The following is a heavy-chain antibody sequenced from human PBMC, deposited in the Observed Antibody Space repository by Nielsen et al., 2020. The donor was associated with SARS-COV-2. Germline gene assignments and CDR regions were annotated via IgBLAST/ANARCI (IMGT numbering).Heavy chain of an antibody. CDR2: IYHSGST. CDR3: ARVPFDI. V-gene: IGHV4-4*02. J-gene: IGHJ3*02. CDR1: GGSISSGDYY. Sequence: SETLSLTCTVSGGSISSGDYYWTWVRQPPGKGLEWIGEIYHSGSTNYNPSLKSRVTISVDKSKNQFSLKLSSVTAADTAVYYCARVPFDIWGQGTMVTVSS.